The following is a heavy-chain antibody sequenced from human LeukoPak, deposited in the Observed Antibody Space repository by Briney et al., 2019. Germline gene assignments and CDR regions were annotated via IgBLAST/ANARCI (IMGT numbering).Heavy chain of an antibody. CDR1: GLSFSGYW. D-gene: IGHD5-24*01. Sequence: GGSLRLSCAASGLSFSGYWMHWVRQAPGKGLVWVSRINPDGSTITYADSVKGRFTISRDNAKNTLYLQMNSLRAEDTAVYYCVRSAYLDGRDYYYDYWGQGTLVTVSS. CDR3: VRSAYLDGRDYYYDY. V-gene: IGHV3-74*03. CDR2: INPDGSTI. J-gene: IGHJ4*02.